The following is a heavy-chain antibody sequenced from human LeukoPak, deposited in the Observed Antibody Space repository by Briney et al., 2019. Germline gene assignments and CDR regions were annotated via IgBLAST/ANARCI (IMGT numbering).Heavy chain of an antibody. CDR2: INPNSGGT. Sequence: GASVKVSCKASGYTFTGYYMHWVRQAPGEGLERMGWINPNSGGTNYAQKFQGRVTMTRDTSISTAYMELSRLRSDDTAVYYYARNPKGSMVRGVIDHWGQGTLVTVSS. CDR1: GYTFTGYY. D-gene: IGHD3-10*01. CDR3: ARNPKGSMVRGVIDH. V-gene: IGHV1-2*02. J-gene: IGHJ4*02.